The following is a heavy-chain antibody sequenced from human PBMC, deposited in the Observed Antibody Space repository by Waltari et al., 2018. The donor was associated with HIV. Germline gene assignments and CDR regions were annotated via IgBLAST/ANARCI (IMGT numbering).Heavy chain of an antibody. J-gene: IGHJ6*02. D-gene: IGHD5-12*01. CDR2: ISPIFGTA. Sequence: QVQLVQSGAEVKKPGSSVKVSCKASAGTFSSYALSWVRQAPGQGLEWMGWISPIFGTANYAQNFQGRVTSTADESTSTAYMELSSLRSEDTAVYYSAREFEEWRDGYNFKDVWGQGTTVTVSS. CDR1: AGTFSSYA. CDR3: AREFEEWRDGYNFKDV. V-gene: IGHV1-69*01.